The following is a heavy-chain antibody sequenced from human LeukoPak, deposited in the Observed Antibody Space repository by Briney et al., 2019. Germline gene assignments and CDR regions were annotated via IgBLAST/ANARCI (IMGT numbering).Heavy chain of an antibody. J-gene: IGHJ4*02. CDR1: GFTFDDYT. CDR2: ISWDGGST. V-gene: IGHV3-43*01. Sequence: GGSLRLSCAASGFTFDDYTMHWVRQAPGKGLEWVSLISWDGGSTYYADSVKGRFTISRDNSKNSLYLQMNSLRTEDTALYYCAKDRRRIAAAGILDYWGQGTLVTVSS. CDR3: AKDRRRIAAAGILDY. D-gene: IGHD6-13*01.